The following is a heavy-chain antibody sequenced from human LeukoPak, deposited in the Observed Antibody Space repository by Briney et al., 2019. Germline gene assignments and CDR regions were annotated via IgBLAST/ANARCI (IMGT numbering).Heavy chain of an antibody. CDR3: ARDTGGGWNVD. CDR2: IYYSGST. CDR1: GGSVSSGSYY. D-gene: IGHD1-1*01. J-gene: IGHJ4*02. V-gene: IGHV4-61*01. Sequence: PSETLSLTCTVSGGSVSSGSYYWGWIRQPPGKGLEWIGYIYYSGSTNYNPSLKSRVTISVDTSKNQFSLKLSSVTAADTAVYYCARDTGGGWNVDWGQGTLVTVSS.